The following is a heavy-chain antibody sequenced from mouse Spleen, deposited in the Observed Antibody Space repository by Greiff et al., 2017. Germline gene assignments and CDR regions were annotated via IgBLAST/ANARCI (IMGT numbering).Heavy chain of an antibody. CDR3: ARHDGYYWYFDV. J-gene: IGHJ1*01. D-gene: IGHD2-3*01. V-gene: IGHV5-17*02. CDR1: GFTFSSFG. Sequence: VQLKESGGGLVQPGGSRKLSCAASGFTFSSFGMHWVRQAPEKGLEWVAYISSGSSTIYYADTVKGRFTISRDNAKNTLYLQMSSLKSEDTAMYYCARHDGYYWYFDVWGAGTTVTVSS. CDR2: ISSGSSTI.